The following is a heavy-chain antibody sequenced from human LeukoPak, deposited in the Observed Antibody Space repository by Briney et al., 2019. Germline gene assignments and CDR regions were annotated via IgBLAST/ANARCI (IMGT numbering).Heavy chain of an antibody. D-gene: IGHD1-1*01. V-gene: IGHV4-34*12. CDR2: IFYSGRT. CDR1: GGSFSGYY. J-gene: IGHJ5*02. Sequence: SETLSLTCAVYGGSFSGYYWGWVRQPPVKGLEWIASIFYSGRTYYNPSLKSRVTISVDTSKNQFSLKLTSVTAADTAVYYCARRGSGRNWFDPWGQGTLVTVSS. CDR3: ARRGSGRNWFDP.